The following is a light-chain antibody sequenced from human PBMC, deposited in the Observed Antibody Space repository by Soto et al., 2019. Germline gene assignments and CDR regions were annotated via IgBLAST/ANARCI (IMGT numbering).Light chain of an antibody. Sequence: EIVLTQSPGTLSLSPGERATLSCRASQSVSSSYLAWYQQKPGQAPRLLIYGTSSRATGIPGRFSVSGSGTAFTLTISRLEPEDFAVYYCQQYGSSKYTFGQGTKLEIK. CDR3: QQYGSSKYT. CDR2: GTS. V-gene: IGKV3-20*01. CDR1: QSVSSSY. J-gene: IGKJ2*01.